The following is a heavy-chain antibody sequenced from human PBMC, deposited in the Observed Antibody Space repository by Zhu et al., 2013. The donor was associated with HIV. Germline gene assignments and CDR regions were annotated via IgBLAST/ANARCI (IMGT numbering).Heavy chain of an antibody. J-gene: IGHJ5*02. V-gene: IGHV1-2*02. CDR3: ARDRGLGAYYDFWSGYLYHGNWFDP. CDR2: INPNSGGT. D-gene: IGHD3-3*01. Sequence: QVQLVQSGAEVKKPGASVKVSCKASGYTFTGYYMHWVRQAPGQGLEWMGWINPNSGGTNYAQKFQGRVTMTRDTSISTAYMELSRLRSDDTAVYYCARDRGLGAYYDFWSGYLYHGNWFDPWGPGNPGHRLL. CDR1: GYTFTGYY.